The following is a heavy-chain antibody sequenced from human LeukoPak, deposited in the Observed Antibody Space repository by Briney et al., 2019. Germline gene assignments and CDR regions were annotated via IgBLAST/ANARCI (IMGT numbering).Heavy chain of an antibody. CDR2: INPSGGST. Sequence: ASVKVSCKASGYAFTRYSMHWVRQAPGQGLEWMGIINPSGGSTTYAQKFQGRVTMTRDTSTSTVYMELSSLRSEDTAVYYCARDGHMASALYYFDYWGQGTLVTVSS. CDR3: ARDGHMASALYYFDY. J-gene: IGHJ4*02. CDR1: GYAFTRYS. D-gene: IGHD6-6*01. V-gene: IGHV1-46*01.